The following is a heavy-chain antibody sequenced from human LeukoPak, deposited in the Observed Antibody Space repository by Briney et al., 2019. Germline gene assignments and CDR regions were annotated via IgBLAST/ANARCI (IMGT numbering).Heavy chain of an antibody. D-gene: IGHD6-19*01. V-gene: IGHV4-34*01. CDR2: INHSGST. J-gene: IGHJ4*02. Sequence: KPSETLSLTCAVYGGSFSGYYWSWIRQPPVKGLEWIGEINHSGSTNYNPSLKSRVTISVDTSKNQFSLKLSSVTAADTAVYYCASRNSGWYGGHDYWGQGTLVTVSS. CDR3: ASRNSGWYGGHDY. CDR1: GGSFSGYY.